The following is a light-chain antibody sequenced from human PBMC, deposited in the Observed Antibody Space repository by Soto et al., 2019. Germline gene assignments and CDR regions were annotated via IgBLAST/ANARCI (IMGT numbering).Light chain of an antibody. CDR2: GAS. V-gene: IGKV3-15*01. J-gene: IGKJ1*01. Sequence: EIVLTQSPAPPSVSPGERVTLSCRASQSVDINLAWYQQKPGQAPRLLIYGASTRATDMPGRFSGRGSGTEFTLTINSLQSEDFAVYYCQQYRNWPRTFGQGTKVDIK. CDR3: QQYRNWPRT. CDR1: QSVDIN.